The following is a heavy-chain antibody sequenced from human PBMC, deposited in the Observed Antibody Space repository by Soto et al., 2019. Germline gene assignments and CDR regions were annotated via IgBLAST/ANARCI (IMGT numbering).Heavy chain of an antibody. J-gene: IGHJ4*02. CDR1: GFTFSSYA. D-gene: IGHD3-22*01. CDR2: ISYDGSNK. Sequence: QVQLVESGGGVVQPGRSLRLSCAASGFTFSSYAMHWVRQAPGKGLEWVAVISYDGSNKYYADSVKGRFTISRDNSKNTLYLQMNSLRAEDTAVYYCARDSHYYDSSGPGDYWGQGTLVTVSS. V-gene: IGHV3-30-3*01. CDR3: ARDSHYYDSSGPGDY.